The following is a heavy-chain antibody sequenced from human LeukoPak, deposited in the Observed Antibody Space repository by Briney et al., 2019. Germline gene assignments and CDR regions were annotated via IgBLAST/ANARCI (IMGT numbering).Heavy chain of an antibody. V-gene: IGHV3-7*04. D-gene: IGHD2-21*01. Sequence: GGSLRLSCATSGFNFSDSRMTCVRQAPGKGLQWVANINRGGTEKHFLDSVEGRFTISRDNAKKSLYLQMSSLRPQDTAVYFCVRGDWYFESWGQGTLVTVSS. CDR2: INRGGTEK. CDR3: VRGDWYFES. CDR1: GFNFSDSR. J-gene: IGHJ4*02.